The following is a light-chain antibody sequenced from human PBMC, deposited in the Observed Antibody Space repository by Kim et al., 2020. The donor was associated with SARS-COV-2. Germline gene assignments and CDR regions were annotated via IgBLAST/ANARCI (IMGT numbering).Light chain of an antibody. CDR2: RTS. CDR1: QGMRDD. Sequence: AIQLTQSPPSLSASVGDKVIITCRPSQGMRDDLGWYQQKPGKAPKRLMYRTSILQSGVPSRFSGSGSGTDFTLTISSLQPEDFATYYCLQYDNYPRTFGQGTKVDIK. V-gene: IGKV1-6*01. CDR3: LQYDNYPRT. J-gene: IGKJ1*01.